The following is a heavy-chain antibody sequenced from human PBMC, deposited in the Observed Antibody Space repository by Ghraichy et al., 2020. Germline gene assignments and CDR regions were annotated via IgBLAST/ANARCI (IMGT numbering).Heavy chain of an antibody. CDR1: GFGVSSDY. CDR2: IYGGGNK. D-gene: IGHD6-13*01. CDR3: ARDSAGDDTLDV. Sequence: GSLRLSCAASGFGVSSDYISWVRQAPGKGLEWVSVIYGGGNKYYADSVKGRFSILRDNAKNTVSLQMNSLKAEDTAVYYCARDSAGDDTLDVWGQGTVVSVSS. V-gene: IGHV3-66*01. J-gene: IGHJ3*01.